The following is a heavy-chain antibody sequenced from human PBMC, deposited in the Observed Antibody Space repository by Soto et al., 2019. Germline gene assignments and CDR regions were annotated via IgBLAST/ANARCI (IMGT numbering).Heavy chain of an antibody. D-gene: IGHD6-13*01. V-gene: IGHV4-59*01. Sequence: SETLSLTCTVAGGSISSYYWSWIRQPPGKGLEWIGYIYYSGSTNYNPSLKSRVTISVDTSKNQFSLKLSSVTAADTAVYYCARGSNSWYKDWFDPWGQGTLVTVSS. J-gene: IGHJ5*02. CDR1: GGSISSYY. CDR3: ARGSNSWYKDWFDP. CDR2: IYYSGST.